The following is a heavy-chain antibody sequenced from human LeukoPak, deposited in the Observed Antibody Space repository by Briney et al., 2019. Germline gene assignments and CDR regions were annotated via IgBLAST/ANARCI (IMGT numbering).Heavy chain of an antibody. CDR1: GFTFNTHG. D-gene: IGHD3-3*01. CDR3: AKDTAIQFLEPAF. V-gene: IGHV3-33*06. CDR2: IWFDGSVK. Sequence: PGGSLRVSCAASGFTFNTHGMHWVRQAPGKGLGWLAAIWFDGSVKHYSDAVKGRFTISRDNSLNTLYLQMNSLRVEDTAIYYCAKDTAIQFLEPAFWGQGTLVTVSS. J-gene: IGHJ4*02.